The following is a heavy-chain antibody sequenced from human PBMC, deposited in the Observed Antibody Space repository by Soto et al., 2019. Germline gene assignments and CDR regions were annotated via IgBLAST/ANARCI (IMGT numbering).Heavy chain of an antibody. J-gene: IGHJ6*02. V-gene: IGHV4-31*03. CDR2: IYYSGST. CDR3: ARDCEVVVAATQSYYYGMDV. D-gene: IGHD2-15*01. CDR1: GGAISSGGYY. Sequence: QVQLQESGPGLVKPSQTLSLTCPVSGGAISSGGYYWSWIRQHPGKGLEWIGYIYYSGSTYYNPSLKSRVTISVVTSKNQFSLKLSSVTAADTAVYYCARDCEVVVAATQSYYYGMDVWGQGTTVTVSS.